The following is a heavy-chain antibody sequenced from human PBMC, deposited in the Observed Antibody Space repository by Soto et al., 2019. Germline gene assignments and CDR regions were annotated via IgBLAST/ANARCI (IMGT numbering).Heavy chain of an antibody. Sequence: PSETLSLTCAVYGGSFSGYYWSWIRQPPGKGLEWIGEINHSGSTNYNPSLKSRVTISVDTSKNQFSLKLSSVTAADTAVYHCARLLWFGELLENWFDPWGQGTLVTVSS. CDR1: GGSFSGYY. CDR2: INHSGST. D-gene: IGHD3-10*01. J-gene: IGHJ5*02. CDR3: ARLLWFGELLENWFDP. V-gene: IGHV4-34*01.